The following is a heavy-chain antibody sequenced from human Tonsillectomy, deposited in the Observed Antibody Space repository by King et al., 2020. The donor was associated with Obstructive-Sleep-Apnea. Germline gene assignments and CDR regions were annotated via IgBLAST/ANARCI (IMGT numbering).Heavy chain of an antibody. V-gene: IGHV4-4*02. D-gene: IGHD3-16*02. CDR3: ARGGVPLGRISLDRGFEY. J-gene: IGHJ4*02. CDR2: VYPSGDT. Sequence: VQLQEWGPGLVKPSGTLSLTCAVSGDSFSGRNWWTWVRQPPGKGLEWIGEVYPSGDTNYNPSLKSRVTISVDKSKNLLSLKLSSVTAADTAVYYCARGGVPLGRISLDRGFEYWGQGSLVTVSS. CDR1: GDSFSGRNW.